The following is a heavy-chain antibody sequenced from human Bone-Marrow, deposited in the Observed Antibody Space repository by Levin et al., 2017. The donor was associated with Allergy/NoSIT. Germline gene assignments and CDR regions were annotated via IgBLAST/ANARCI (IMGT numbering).Heavy chain of an antibody. CDR3: ATVSIDTHTGDYFDY. V-gene: IGHV3-15*01. CDR2: IRSNTDGGTT. D-gene: IGHD5/OR15-5a*01. CDR1: GFTFTNAW. Sequence: GESLKISCAASGFTFTNAWMTWVRQAPEKGLQWVGRIRSNTDGGTTDYAAPVRGRFIISRDDSKNTLFLQMNNLKTEDTAVYYCATVSIDTHTGDYFDYWGPGTLVTVSS. J-gene: IGHJ4*02.